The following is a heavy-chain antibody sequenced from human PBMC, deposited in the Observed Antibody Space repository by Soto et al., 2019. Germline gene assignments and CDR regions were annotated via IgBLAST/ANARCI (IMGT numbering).Heavy chain of an antibody. V-gene: IGHV1-58*01. CDR3: AAEGYSYGSYYYYGMDV. CDR1: GGTFSSSA. J-gene: IGHJ6*02. Sequence: SVKVSCKASGGTFSSSAVQWVRQARGQRLEWIGWIVVGSGNTNYAQKFQERVTITRDMSTSTAYMELSSLRSEDTAVYYCAAEGYSYGSYYYYGMDVWGQGTTVTVSS. CDR2: IVVGSGNT. D-gene: IGHD5-18*01.